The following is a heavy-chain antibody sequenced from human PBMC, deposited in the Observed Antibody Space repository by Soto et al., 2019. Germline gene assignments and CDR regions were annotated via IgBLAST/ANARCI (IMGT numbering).Heavy chain of an antibody. CDR2: ISSSSSYT. CDR3: ARDYCSGGSCYLENWFDP. J-gene: IGHJ5*02. D-gene: IGHD2-15*01. Sequence: LSPSCAPSGFTCSDYYMSWIRQDPGRGLDWVSYISSSSSYTNYADSVKGRFTISRDNAKNSLYLQMNSLRAEDTAVYYCARDYCSGGSCYLENWFDPWGQGTLVTVSS. V-gene: IGHV3-11*06. CDR1: GFTCSDYY.